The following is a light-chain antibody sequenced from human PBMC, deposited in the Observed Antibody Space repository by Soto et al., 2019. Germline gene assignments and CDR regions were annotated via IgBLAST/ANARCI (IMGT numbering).Light chain of an antibody. Sequence: QSALTRPPSASGSPGQSVTIACTGTSSDVGGYNYVSWYQHHPGKAPKLVIYEVTKRPSGVPDRFSGSKSGNTASLSVSGLQAEDEADYYCSSYAGRYSWVFGGGTKLTVL. CDR3: SSYAGRYSWV. CDR2: EVT. J-gene: IGLJ3*02. V-gene: IGLV2-8*01. CDR1: SSDVGGYNY.